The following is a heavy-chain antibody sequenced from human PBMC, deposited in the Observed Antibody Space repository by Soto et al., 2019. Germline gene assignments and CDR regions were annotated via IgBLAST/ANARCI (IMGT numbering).Heavy chain of an antibody. J-gene: IGHJ3*02. Sequence: GASVKVSCXASGYTFTSYYMHRVRQAPGQGLEWMGIINPSGGSTSYAQKFQGRVTMTRDTSTSTVXMELSSLRSEDTAVYYCARDGPRXXXXXLAFDIWGQGTMVTVSS. CDR2: INPSGGST. V-gene: IGHV1-46*01. CDR1: GYTFTSYY. CDR3: ARDGPRXXXXXLAFDI.